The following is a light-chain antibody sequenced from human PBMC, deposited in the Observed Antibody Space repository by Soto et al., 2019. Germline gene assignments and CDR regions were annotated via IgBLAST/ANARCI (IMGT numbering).Light chain of an antibody. V-gene: IGKV3-15*01. Sequence: EIVVTQSPATLSVSPGERATLSCRASQSVNSNLAWYQQKPGQGPRFLIYGASTRATGIPARFSGSGSGTDFTLTISSLQSEDFAVYYCQQYYKWPFTFGPGTKVDIK. CDR1: QSVNSN. CDR2: GAS. J-gene: IGKJ3*01. CDR3: QQYYKWPFT.